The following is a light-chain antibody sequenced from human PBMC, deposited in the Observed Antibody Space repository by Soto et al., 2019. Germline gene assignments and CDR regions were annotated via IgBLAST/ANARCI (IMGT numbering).Light chain of an antibody. CDR3: QQSYSTPMYT. CDR2: AAS. J-gene: IGKJ2*01. V-gene: IGKV1-39*01. CDR1: QSISSY. Sequence: DIQMTQSPSSLSASVGDRVTITYRASQSISSYLNWYQQKPGKAPKLLIYAASSLQSGVPSRFSGSGSGTDFTLTISSLQPEDFATYYYQQSYSTPMYTFGQGTKLEIK.